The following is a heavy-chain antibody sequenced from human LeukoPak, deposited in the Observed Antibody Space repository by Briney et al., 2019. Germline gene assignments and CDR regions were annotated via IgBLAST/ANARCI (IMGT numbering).Heavy chain of an antibody. D-gene: IGHD3-10*01. CDR2: INHSGST. J-gene: IGHJ6*03. CDR3: ARTSREGSGGYARAFGYYYYYMDV. Sequence: PSETLSLTCAVYGGSFSGYYWSWIRQPPGKGLEWIGEINHSGSTNYNPSLKSRVTISVDTSKNQFSLKLSSVTAADTAVYYCARTSREGSGGYARAFGYYYYYMDVWGKGTTVTVSS. V-gene: IGHV4-34*01. CDR1: GGSFSGYY.